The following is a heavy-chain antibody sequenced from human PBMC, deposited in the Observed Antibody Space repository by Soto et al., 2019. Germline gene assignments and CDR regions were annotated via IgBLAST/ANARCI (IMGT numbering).Heavy chain of an antibody. CDR3: ATDIREHEQNWNYPWFDP. D-gene: IGHD1-7*01. CDR2: FDPEDGET. Sequence: ASVKVSCKVSGYTLTELSMHWVRQAPGKGLEWMGGFDPEDGETIYAQKFQGRVTMTEDTSTDTAYMELSSLRSEDTAVYYCATDIREHEQNWNYPWFDPWGQGTMVTVSS. CDR1: GYTLTELS. J-gene: IGHJ5*02. V-gene: IGHV1-24*01.